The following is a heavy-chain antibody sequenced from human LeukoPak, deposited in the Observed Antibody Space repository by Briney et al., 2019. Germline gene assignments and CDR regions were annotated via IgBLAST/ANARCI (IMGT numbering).Heavy chain of an antibody. Sequence: WASVKVSCKASGGTFSSYAISWVRQAPGQGLERMGWISAYNGNTNYAQKLQGRVTMTTDTSTSTAYMELRSLRSDDTAVYYCARDEKGPGEGGRSLDYDSSGYSYFQHWGQGTLVTVSS. CDR3: ARDEKGPGEGGRSLDYDSSGYSYFQH. D-gene: IGHD3-22*01. CDR2: ISAYNGNT. J-gene: IGHJ1*01. V-gene: IGHV1-18*01. CDR1: GGTFSSYA.